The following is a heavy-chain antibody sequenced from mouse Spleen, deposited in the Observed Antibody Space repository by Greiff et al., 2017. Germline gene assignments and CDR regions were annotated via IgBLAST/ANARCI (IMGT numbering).Heavy chain of an antibody. D-gene: IGHD3-1*01. J-gene: IGHJ2*01. CDR3: ARSRSSGLDY. V-gene: IGHV1-54*01. Sequence: VQLQESGAELVRPGTSVKVSCKASGYAFTNYLIEWVKQRPGQGLEWIGVINPGSGGTNYNEKFKGKATLTADKSSSTAYMQLSSLTSEDSAVYFCARSRSSGLDYWGQGTTLTVSS. CDR1: GYAFTNYL. CDR2: INPGSGGT.